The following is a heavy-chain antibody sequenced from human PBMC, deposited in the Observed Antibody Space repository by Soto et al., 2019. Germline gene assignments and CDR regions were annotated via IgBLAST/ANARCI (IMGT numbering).Heavy chain of an antibody. Sequence: QVQLQESGPGLVKPSETLSLTCTVSGASFTTSYWSWIRQPPGKGLEWIGYIFYSGHLKYNPSLKSQLTISVNPSKNQIPSRLTSVTAADTAEYYCAREGGCYRFAYWGQGTLVTVSS. D-gene: IGHD1-26*01. CDR1: GASFTTSY. CDR3: AREGGCYRFAY. CDR2: IFYSGHL. J-gene: IGHJ4*02. V-gene: IGHV4-59*01.